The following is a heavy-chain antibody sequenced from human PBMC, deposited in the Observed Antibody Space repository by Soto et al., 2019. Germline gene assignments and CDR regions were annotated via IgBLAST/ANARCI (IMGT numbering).Heavy chain of an antibody. CDR3: ARSSGSPDVYLDF. J-gene: IGHJ4*02. Sequence: QVQLVQSGTEVKRPGASVKVSCKASGYTFTGYGISWVRQAPGQGLEWMGRINAYNDNTDYAQKFQGRVTLTTDTSTSTAYMELRSLRSDDTAVYYCARSSGSPDVYLDFWGQGNLVTVSS. CDR1: GYTFTGYG. CDR2: INAYNDNT. V-gene: IGHV1-18*01. D-gene: IGHD6-25*01.